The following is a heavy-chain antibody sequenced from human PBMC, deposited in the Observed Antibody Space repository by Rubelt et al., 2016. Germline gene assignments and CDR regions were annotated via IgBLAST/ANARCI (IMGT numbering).Heavy chain of an antibody. Sequence: QVQLVQSGAEVKKPGSSVKVSCKASGGTFSSYAISWVRQAPGQGLEWMGGIIPIFGTANYAQKFQGRVRFTADECTGTADVGRSGRRSEEAGGDYCARWRGSYTFDSWGQGTLVTVSS. V-gene: IGHV1-69*01. CDR2: IIPIFGTA. J-gene: IGHJ4*02. CDR3: ARWRGSYTFDS. CDR1: GGTFSSYA. D-gene: IGHD3-16*01.